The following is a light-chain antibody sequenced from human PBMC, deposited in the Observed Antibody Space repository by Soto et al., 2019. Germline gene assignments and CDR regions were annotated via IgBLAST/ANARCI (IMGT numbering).Light chain of an antibody. Sequence: QSALTQPASVSGSPGQSITISCTGTSSDVGGYKYVSWYQQHPGKVPKLMIYEVSNRPSGVSNRFSGSKSGNTASLTISGLQAEDEADYYCNSYTSSFTRIFCTGTNVTVL. V-gene: IGLV2-14*01. CDR1: SSDVGGYKY. CDR3: NSYTSSFTRI. CDR2: EVS. J-gene: IGLJ1*01.